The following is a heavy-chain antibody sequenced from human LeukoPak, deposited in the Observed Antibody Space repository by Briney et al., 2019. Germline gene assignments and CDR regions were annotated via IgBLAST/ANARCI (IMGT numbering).Heavy chain of an antibody. CDR1: GGDSISNGRYY. J-gene: IGHJ6*02. D-gene: IGHD6-19*01. Sequence: PSETLSLTCSVSGGDSISNGRYYWGWIRQAPEKGLEWIGSINYSGNTLYTPSLQSRVTISVDTSKDQFSLGLTSVTAADSALYYCARHSDGWYWGGTGLDVWGQGTTVIVSS. CDR3: ARHSDGWYWGGTGLDV. CDR2: INYSGNT. V-gene: IGHV4-39*01.